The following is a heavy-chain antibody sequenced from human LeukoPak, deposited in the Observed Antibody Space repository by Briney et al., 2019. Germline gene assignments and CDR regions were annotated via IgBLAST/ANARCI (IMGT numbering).Heavy chain of an antibody. J-gene: IGHJ4*01. CDR2: VNPNSGVT. CDR3: ARDTGFPFFDF. V-gene: IGHV1-2*02. CDR1: GYTFTSYD. Sequence: ASVKVSCKASGYTFTSYDINWVRQAPGRGLEWMGSVNPNSGVTDYAQKFQGRITMTRDTSISTAYMELNRLTSDDTAVYYCARDTGFPFFDFWGHGALVTVSS.